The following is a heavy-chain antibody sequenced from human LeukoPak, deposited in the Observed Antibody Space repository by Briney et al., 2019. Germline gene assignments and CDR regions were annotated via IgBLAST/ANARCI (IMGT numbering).Heavy chain of an antibody. CDR2: INPNSGGT. V-gene: IGHV1-2*02. Sequence: ASVKVSCKASGYTFTSYGISWVRQAPGQGLEWMGWINPNSGGTNYAQKFQGRVTMTRDTSISTAYMELSRLRSDDTAVYYRAMLQYYDILTGYYHYWGQGTLVTVSS. D-gene: IGHD3-9*01. CDR3: AMLQYYDILTGYYHY. CDR1: GYTFTSYG. J-gene: IGHJ4*02.